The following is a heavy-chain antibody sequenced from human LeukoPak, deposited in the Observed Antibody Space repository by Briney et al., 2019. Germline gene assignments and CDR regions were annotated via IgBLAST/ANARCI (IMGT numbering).Heavy chain of an antibody. CDR3: ARYGSGSYSFGMDV. V-gene: IGHV4-59*08. Sequence: SETLSLTCTVPGGSISSYYWSWIRQPPGKGLEWIGYIYYSGSTNYNPSLKSRVTISVDTSKNQFSLKLSSVTAADTAVYYCARYGSGSYSFGMDVWGQGTTVTVSS. J-gene: IGHJ6*02. D-gene: IGHD3-10*01. CDR2: IYYSGST. CDR1: GGSISSYY.